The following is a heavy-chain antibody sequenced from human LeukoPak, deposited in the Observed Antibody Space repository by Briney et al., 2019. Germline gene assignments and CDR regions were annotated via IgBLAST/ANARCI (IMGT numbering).Heavy chain of an antibody. Sequence: ASVKVSCKASGGTFSSYAISWVRQAPGQGLEWMGRIIPILGIANYAQKFQGRVTITADKSTSTAYMELSSLRSEDTAVYYCGADSGHYYGMDVWGQGTTVTVSS. J-gene: IGHJ6*02. CDR3: GADSGHYYGMDV. CDR1: GGTFSSYA. CDR2: IIPILGIA. V-gene: IGHV1-69*04. D-gene: IGHD6-19*01.